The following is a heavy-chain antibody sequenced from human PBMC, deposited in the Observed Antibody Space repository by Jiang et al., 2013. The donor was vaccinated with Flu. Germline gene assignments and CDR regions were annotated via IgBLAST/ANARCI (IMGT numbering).Heavy chain of an antibody. D-gene: IGHD3-9*01. Sequence: SAISGSGGSTYYADSVKGRFTISRDNSKNTLYLQMNSLRAEDTAVYYCAKAEGPYYDILTGYYRGYFDYWGQGTLVTVSS. J-gene: IGHJ4*02. V-gene: IGHV3-23*01. CDR3: AKAEGPYYDILTGYYRGYFDY. CDR2: ISGSGGST.